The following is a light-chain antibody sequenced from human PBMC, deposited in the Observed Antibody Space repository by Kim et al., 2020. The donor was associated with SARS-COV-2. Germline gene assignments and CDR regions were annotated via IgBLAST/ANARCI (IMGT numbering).Light chain of an antibody. CDR1: QSVSDSY. V-gene: IGKV3-20*01. CDR3: QQYGSTVWT. J-gene: IGKJ1*01. Sequence: EIVLTQSPGTLSLSPGERATLSCRASQSVSDSYLAWYQQKPGQAPRLLIYGASTRATGIPDRFSGSGSGTDFTLTISRLEPEDLAVYYCQQYGSTVWTFGQGTKLEI. CDR2: GAS.